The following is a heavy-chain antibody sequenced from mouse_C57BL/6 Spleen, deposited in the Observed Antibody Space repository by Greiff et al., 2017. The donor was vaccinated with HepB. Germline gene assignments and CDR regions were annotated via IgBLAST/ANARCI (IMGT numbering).Heavy chain of an antibody. J-gene: IGHJ2*01. D-gene: IGHD4-1*01. CDR2: IDPETGGT. V-gene: IGHV1-15*01. Sequence: VKLVESGAELVRPGASVTLSCKASGYTFTDYEMHWVKQTPVHGLEWIGAIDPETGGTAYNQKFKGKAILTADKSSSTAYMELRSLTSEDSAVYYCTLTGTADYWGQGTTLTVSS. CDR1: GYTFTDYE. CDR3: TLTGTADY.